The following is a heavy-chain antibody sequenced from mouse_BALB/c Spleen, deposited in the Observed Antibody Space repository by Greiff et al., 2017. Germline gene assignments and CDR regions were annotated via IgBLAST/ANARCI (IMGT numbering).Heavy chain of an antibody. D-gene: IGHD2-1*01. J-gene: IGHJ3*01. CDR3: ARGGNYYFAWFAY. V-gene: IGHV1S29*02. CDR2: IYPYNGGT. CDR1: GYTFTDYN. Sequence: VQLKESGPELVKPGASVKISCKASGYTFTDYNMHWVKQSHGKSLEWIGYIYPYNGGTGYNQKFKSKATLTVDNSSSTAYMELRSLTSEDSAVYYCARGGNYYFAWFAYWGQGTLVTVSA.